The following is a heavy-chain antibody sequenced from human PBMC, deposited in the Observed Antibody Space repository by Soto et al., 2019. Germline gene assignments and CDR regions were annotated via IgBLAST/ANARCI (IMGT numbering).Heavy chain of an antibody. V-gene: IGHV4-34*01. J-gene: IGHJ5*02. Sequence: PSETLSLTCAVYGGSFSGYYWSWIRQPPGKGLEWIGEINHSGSTNYNPSLKSRVTISVDTSKNQFSLKLSSVTAADTAVYYCARGRGAYYDFWSGYYTRWFAPWGQGTLVTVSS. D-gene: IGHD3-3*01. CDR2: INHSGST. CDR1: GGSFSGYY. CDR3: ARGRGAYYDFWSGYYTRWFAP.